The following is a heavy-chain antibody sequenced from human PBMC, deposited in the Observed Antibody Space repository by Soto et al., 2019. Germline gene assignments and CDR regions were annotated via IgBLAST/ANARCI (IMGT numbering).Heavy chain of an antibody. CDR2: IYNSGST. D-gene: IGHD2-15*01. J-gene: IGHJ5*02. CDR1: GGSISSSSYY. CDR3: ARDCSGGSCSA. V-gene: IGHV4-39*01. Sequence: QLQLQESGPGLVKPSETLSLTCTVSGGSISSSSYYWGWIRQPPGKGLEWIGSIYNSGSTYYNPSLKSRVTISVDTSKNQFSLKLSSVTAADTAVYYCARDCSGGSCSAWGQGTLVTVSS.